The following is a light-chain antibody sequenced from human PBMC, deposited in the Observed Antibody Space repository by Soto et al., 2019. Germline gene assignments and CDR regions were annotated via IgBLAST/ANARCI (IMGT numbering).Light chain of an antibody. J-gene: IGKJ1*01. CDR3: QQYNNWPRT. V-gene: IGKV3-15*01. CDR1: QSVSSS. CDR2: DAS. Sequence: EIVMTQSPATLSVSPGERATLSCRASQSVSSSLAWYQQMPGQAPRLLIYDASARATGIPARFSGSGSGTEFTLTISSLQSEDFAVYYGQQYNNWPRTFGQGTKVEIK.